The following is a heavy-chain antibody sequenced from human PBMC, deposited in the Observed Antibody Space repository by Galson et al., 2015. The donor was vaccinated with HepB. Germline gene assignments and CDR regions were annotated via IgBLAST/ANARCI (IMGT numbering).Heavy chain of an antibody. Sequence: SLRLSCAGSGLSFSHYAMSWVRQAPGEGLEWIAAISGSGGWTYHADSAKDRFTISRDSSKSTLVLQVNSLGAEDTAICYCAKGSRETWYYFDTWGQGTLVNVSA. J-gene: IGHJ4*02. D-gene: IGHD2-15*01. CDR2: ISGSGGWT. CDR3: AKGSRETWYYFDT. CDR1: GLSFSHYA. V-gene: IGHV3-23*01.